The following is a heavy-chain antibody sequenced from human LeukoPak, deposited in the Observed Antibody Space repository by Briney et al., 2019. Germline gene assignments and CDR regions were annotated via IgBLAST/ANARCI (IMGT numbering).Heavy chain of an antibody. CDR1: GGSISSGSHY. D-gene: IGHD6-6*01. CDR2: IYTSGST. J-gene: IGHJ4*02. V-gene: IGHV4-61*02. CDR3: ARDSSSSLDY. Sequence: SETLSLTCTVSGGSISSGSHYWSWIRQPAGKGLEWIGRIYTSGSTNYNPSLKSRVTISVDTSKNQFSLKLSSVTAADTAVYYCARDSSSSLDYWGQGTLVTVSS.